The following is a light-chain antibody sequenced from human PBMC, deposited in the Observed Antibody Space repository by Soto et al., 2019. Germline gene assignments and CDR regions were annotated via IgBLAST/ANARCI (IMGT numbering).Light chain of an antibody. CDR3: QQYGKSPPWT. V-gene: IGKV3-20*01. J-gene: IGKJ1*01. CDR1: QSVSNNY. Sequence: EIVLTQSPGTLSLSPGERATLSCRASQSVSNNYLAWYQQKPGQGPRLLIYGASSRATGIPERFTGSGSGTDFTLTISTPEPEDFAVYYCQQYGKSPPWTFGQGTKVDIK. CDR2: GAS.